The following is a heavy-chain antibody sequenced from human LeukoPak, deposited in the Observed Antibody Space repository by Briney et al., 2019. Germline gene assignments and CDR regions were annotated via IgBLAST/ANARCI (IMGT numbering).Heavy chain of an antibody. CDR2: ISGSGGST. J-gene: IGHJ4*02. V-gene: IGHV3-23*01. CDR3: ALNTYYYDSSGYY. CDR1: GFTFSSYA. D-gene: IGHD3-22*01. Sequence: PGGSLRLSCAASGFTFSSYAMSWVRQAPGKGLEWVSAISGSGGSTYYADSVKGRFTISRDNSKNRLYLQMNSLRAEDTAVYYCALNTYYYDSSGYYWGQGTLVTVSS.